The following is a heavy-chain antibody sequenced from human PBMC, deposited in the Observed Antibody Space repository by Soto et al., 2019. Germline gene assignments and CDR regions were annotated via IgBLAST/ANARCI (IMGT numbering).Heavy chain of an antibody. CDR3: AKVPTFGGVIVIRYFDY. Sequence: GGSLRLSCAASGFTFNKSLMTWVRQAPGKGLEWVSSISGSGGSTCYVDSVKGRFTFSRDNSKNTLYLQMNSLRAEDTAVYYCAKVPTFGGVIVIRYFDYWGQGTLVTVSS. CDR1: GFTFNKSL. J-gene: IGHJ4*02. V-gene: IGHV3-23*01. D-gene: IGHD3-16*02. CDR2: ISGSGGST.